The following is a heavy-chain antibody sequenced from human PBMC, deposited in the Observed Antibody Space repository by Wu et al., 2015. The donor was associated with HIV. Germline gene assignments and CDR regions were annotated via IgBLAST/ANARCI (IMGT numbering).Heavy chain of an antibody. D-gene: IGHD5-24*01. CDR2: INPSGGSI. J-gene: IGHJ4*02. V-gene: IGHV1-46*01. CDR3: ARDGGRGYNYASLDY. Sequence: QVQLVQSGAEVKKPGASVTVSCKASGYTFINSYIHWVRQAPGQGLEWMGIINPSGGSIDYAQRFQGRVTMTRDTSTSTVYMKLSGLRSEDTATYYCARDGGRGYNYASLDYWGQGTVVTVSS. CDR1: GYTFINSY.